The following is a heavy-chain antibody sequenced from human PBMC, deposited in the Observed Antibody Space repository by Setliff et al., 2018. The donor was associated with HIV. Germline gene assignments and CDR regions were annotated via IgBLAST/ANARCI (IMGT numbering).Heavy chain of an antibody. Sequence: ASVKVSCKASGYTFGSYDINWVRQATGQGLEWMGWMNHDSGNTGCAQKFQGRVTMTRDTSISTAYMELNNLKFEDTAVYYCARARRDSYDRGRRNHYYIDVWGKGTTVTVSS. D-gene: IGHD3-22*01. CDR1: GYTFGSYD. CDR3: ARARRDSYDRGRRNHYYIDV. V-gene: IGHV1-8*02. J-gene: IGHJ6*03. CDR2: MNHDSGNT.